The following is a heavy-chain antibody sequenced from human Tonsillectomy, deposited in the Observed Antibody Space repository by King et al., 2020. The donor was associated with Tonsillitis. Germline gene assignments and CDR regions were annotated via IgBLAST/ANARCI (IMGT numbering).Heavy chain of an antibody. V-gene: IGHV3-30*01. CDR2: ISFDGSDK. J-gene: IGHJ4*02. D-gene: IGHD3-16*01. CDR1: AFTFSSYA. Sequence: VQLVESGGGVVQPGRSLRLSCAASAFTFSSYAMNWVRQAPGKGLEWLALISFDGSDKYYAYSVKGRFTISRDNSNDTLYLQMNSLRAEDTAVYYCARAPLQGGGTFFDYWGQGTLVTVSS. CDR3: ARAPLQGGGTFFDY.